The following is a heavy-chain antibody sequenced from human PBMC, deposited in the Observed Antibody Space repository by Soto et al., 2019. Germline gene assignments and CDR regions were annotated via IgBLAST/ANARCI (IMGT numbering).Heavy chain of an antibody. CDR2: ISSSSSTI. D-gene: IGHD2-2*01. Sequence: SYSMNWVRQAPGKGLEWVSYISSSSSTIYYADSVKGRFTISRDNAKNSLYLQMNSLRAEDTAVYYCARYCSSTICYVGSGYYYMAVWGKGTTVTVSS. J-gene: IGHJ6*03. CDR1: SYS. CDR3: ARYCSSTICYVGSGYYYMAV. V-gene: IGHV3-48*01.